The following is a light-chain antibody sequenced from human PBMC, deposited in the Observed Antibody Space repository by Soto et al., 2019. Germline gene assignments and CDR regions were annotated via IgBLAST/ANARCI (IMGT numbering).Light chain of an antibody. V-gene: IGKV3-20*01. CDR3: QQYGSSPLT. CDR2: DAS. CDR1: ESVSRN. Sequence: EVLMTQSPATLSVSPGERATLSFRASESVSRNLAWYQQKPGQAPRLLIYDASTRATGIPDRFSGGGSGTEFTLTISRLEPEDFAVYYCQQYGSSPLTFGGGTKVDIK. J-gene: IGKJ4*01.